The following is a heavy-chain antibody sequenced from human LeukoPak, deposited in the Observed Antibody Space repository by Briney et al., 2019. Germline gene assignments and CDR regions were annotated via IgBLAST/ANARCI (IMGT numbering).Heavy chain of an antibody. D-gene: IGHD6-19*01. CDR1: GYSISSGYY. CDR3: ARIAVAALDY. J-gene: IGHJ4*02. Sequence: SETLSLTCTVSGYSISSGYYWGWIRQPPGKGLEWIGSIYHSGSTYYNPSLKIRVTISVDTSKNHFSLKLSSVTAADTAVYYCARIAVAALDYWGQGTLVTVSS. CDR2: IYHSGST. V-gene: IGHV4-38-2*02.